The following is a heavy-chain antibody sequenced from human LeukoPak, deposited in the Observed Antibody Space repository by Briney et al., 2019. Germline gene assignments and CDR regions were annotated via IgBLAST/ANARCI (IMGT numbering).Heavy chain of an antibody. D-gene: IGHD5-12*01. CDR2: IKQDGGEK. CDR3: ARARGGYDLDY. V-gene: IGHV3-7*01. CDR1: GLTFSIYW. J-gene: IGHJ4*02. Sequence: GGSLRLSCAASGLTFSIYWMSWVRQAPGKGLEWVANIKQDGGEKYYVESVKGRFTISRDNVKNSLYLQMNSLRVEDTAVYYCARARGGYDLDYWGQGTLVTVSS.